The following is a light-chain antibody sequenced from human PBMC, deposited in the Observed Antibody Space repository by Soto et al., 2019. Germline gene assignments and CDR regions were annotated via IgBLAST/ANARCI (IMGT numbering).Light chain of an antibody. Sequence: NFMLTQPHSVSESPGKTVTISCTRSSGSIASNYVQWYQQRPFSAPTTVIYEDNQRPSGVPDRFSGSIDSSSNSASLTIAGLKTEDEADYYCQSYDSSIVVFGGGTKVTVL. CDR3: QSYDSSIVV. CDR2: EDN. V-gene: IGLV6-57*04. J-gene: IGLJ2*01. CDR1: SGSIASNY.